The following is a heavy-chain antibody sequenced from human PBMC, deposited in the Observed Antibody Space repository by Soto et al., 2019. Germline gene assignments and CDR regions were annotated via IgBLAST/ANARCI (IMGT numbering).Heavy chain of an antibody. CDR3: AREFSALRTNYDSSGYSFDY. J-gene: IGHJ4*02. CDR1: GDSVSSDSAA. V-gene: IGHV6-1*01. Sequence: PAQTLSLTCAISGDSVSSDSAAWNWIRQSPSRGLEWLGRTYYRSKWYNDYAVSVKSRITINPDTSKNQFSLQLNSVTPEDTAVYYCAREFSALRTNYDSSGYSFDYWGQGTLVTVSS. D-gene: IGHD3-22*01. CDR2: TYYRSKWYN.